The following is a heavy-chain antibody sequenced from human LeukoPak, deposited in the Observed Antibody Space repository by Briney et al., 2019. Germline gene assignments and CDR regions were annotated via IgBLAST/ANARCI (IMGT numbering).Heavy chain of an antibody. D-gene: IGHD2-2*01. V-gene: IGHV3-11*05. CDR3: ARVWSPPYTSSWPDYFDH. CDR1: GFTFSDYY. CDR2: ISSSSTYI. J-gene: IGHJ4*02. Sequence: GGSLRLSCAASGFTFSDYYMSWIRQAPGKGLEWVSSISSSSTYIYYADSVRGRFTISRDNAKNSLLLQMNSLRAEDTGVYFCARVWSPPYTSSWPDYFDHWGQGTLVTVSS.